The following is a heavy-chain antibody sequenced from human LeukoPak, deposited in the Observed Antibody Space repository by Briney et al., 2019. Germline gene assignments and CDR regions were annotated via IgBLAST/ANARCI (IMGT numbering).Heavy chain of an antibody. CDR2: INPNSGGT. CDR3: ARAWYSGSYPLNP. D-gene: IGHD1-26*01. V-gene: IGHV1-2*02. Sequence: ASVKVSCKASGYTFTGYYMHWVRQAPGQGLEWMGWINPNSGGTNYAQKFQGRVTMTRDTSISTAYMELSRLRSDDTAVYYCARAWYSGSYPLNPWGQGTLVTVSS. CDR1: GYTFTGYY. J-gene: IGHJ5*02.